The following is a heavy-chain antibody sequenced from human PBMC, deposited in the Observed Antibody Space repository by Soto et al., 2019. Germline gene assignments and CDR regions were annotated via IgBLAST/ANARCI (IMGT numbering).Heavy chain of an antibody. J-gene: IGHJ6*03. CDR3: AGLQINYYYMDV. V-gene: IGHV4-59*01. CDR1: GGSISSYY. Sequence: QVQLQESGPGLVKPSETLSLTCTVSGGSISSYYWNWIRQPPGKGLEWIGDIYYSGSSTYNPSLKRRVPISVDMSRNQFSLMLSSVTAADTAVYYCAGLQINYYYMDVWGKGTTVTVSS. CDR2: IYYSGSS. D-gene: IGHD1-1*01.